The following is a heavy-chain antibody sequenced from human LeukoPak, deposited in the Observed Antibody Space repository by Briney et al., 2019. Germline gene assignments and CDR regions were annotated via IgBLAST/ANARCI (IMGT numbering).Heavy chain of an antibody. CDR2: ISYDGSNK. Sequence: PGRSLRLSCAASGFTFSSYAMHWVRQAPGKGLEWVAVISYDGSNKYYADSVKGRFTISRDNSKNTLYLQMNSLRAEDTAVYYCARDPVGGYGRGGYWGQGTLVTVSS. D-gene: IGHD5-12*01. CDR1: GFTFSSYA. CDR3: ARDPVGGYGRGGY. J-gene: IGHJ4*02. V-gene: IGHV3-30-3*01.